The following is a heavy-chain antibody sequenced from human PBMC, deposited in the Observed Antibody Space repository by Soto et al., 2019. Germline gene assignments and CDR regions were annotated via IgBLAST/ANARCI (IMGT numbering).Heavy chain of an antibody. CDR2: ISAYNGNT. D-gene: IGHD3-3*01. V-gene: IGHV1-18*01. J-gene: IGHJ4*02. CDR1: GYTFTSYG. Sequence: QVQLVQSGAEVKKPGASVKVSCKASGYTFTSYGIIWVRQAPGQGLEWMGWISAYNGNTNYAQKLQGRVTMTTXTXTXXAXMXXXXXXXXXXXXXXXAXDXXDFWSGYSCSDYWGQGTLVTVSS. CDR3: AXDXXDFWSGYSCSDY.